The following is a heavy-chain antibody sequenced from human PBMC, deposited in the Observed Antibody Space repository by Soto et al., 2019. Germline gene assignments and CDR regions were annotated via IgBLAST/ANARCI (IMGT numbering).Heavy chain of an antibody. CDR2: IYYSGST. Sequence: QVQLQESGPGLVKPSQTLSLTCTVSGGSISSGGYYWSWIRQHPGKGLEWIGYIYYSGSTYYYPSLKSRVTLSVDTSKNQFSLKLSSVTAADTAVYYCARGRRPPLWFGVSYFDYWGQGTLVTVSS. V-gene: IGHV4-31*03. J-gene: IGHJ4*02. CDR3: ARGRRPPLWFGVSYFDY. D-gene: IGHD3-10*01. CDR1: GGSISSGGYY.